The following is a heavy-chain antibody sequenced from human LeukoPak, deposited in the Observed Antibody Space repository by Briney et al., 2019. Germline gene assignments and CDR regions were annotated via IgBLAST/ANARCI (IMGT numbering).Heavy chain of an antibody. Sequence: PGGSLRLSCAASGFTFSSYAMSWVRQAPGKGLEWVSAISGSGGSTYYADSVKGRFTISRDNSKNTLYLQMNSLRAEDTAVYYCAKDMDYYDSSGYYGFEHRGQGTLVTVSS. CDR2: ISGSGGST. CDR3: AKDMDYYDSSGYYGFEH. J-gene: IGHJ4*02. D-gene: IGHD3-22*01. CDR1: GFTFSSYA. V-gene: IGHV3-23*01.